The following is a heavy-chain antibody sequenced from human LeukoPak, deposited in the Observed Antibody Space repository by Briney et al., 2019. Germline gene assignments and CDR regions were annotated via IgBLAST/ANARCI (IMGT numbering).Heavy chain of an antibody. Sequence: GGSLRLSCAASGFTFSSYTMHWVRQAPGKGLEYVSVISSNGGTTYYRNSVKGRFTISRDNSKSTLYLQMNSLRAEDTAVYYCAKTAGIAAAADFDYWGQGTLVTVSS. D-gene: IGHD6-13*01. V-gene: IGHV3-64*01. J-gene: IGHJ4*02. CDR2: ISSNGGTT. CDR1: GFTFSSYT. CDR3: AKTAGIAAAADFDY.